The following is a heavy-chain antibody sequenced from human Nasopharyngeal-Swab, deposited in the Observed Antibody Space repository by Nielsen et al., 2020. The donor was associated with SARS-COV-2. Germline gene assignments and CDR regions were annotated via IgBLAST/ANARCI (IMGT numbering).Heavy chain of an antibody. Sequence: GESLKISCAAYGFTFSTYWMHWVRQAPGKGLVWVSRINSDGSSTNYADSVMGRFTISRDNAKNTLCLQMNSLRAEDTAVDYCAAAAKGYWGQGTLVTVSS. V-gene: IGHV3-74*01. CDR1: GFTFSTYW. CDR3: AAAAKGY. D-gene: IGHD2-2*01. J-gene: IGHJ4*02. CDR2: INSDGSST.